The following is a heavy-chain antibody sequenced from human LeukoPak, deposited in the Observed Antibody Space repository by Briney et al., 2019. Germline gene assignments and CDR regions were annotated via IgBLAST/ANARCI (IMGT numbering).Heavy chain of an antibody. Sequence: GASVKVSCKASGYTFTSYGISWVRRAPGQGLEWMGWISAYNGNTNYAQKLQGRVTMTTDTSTSTAYMELRSLRSDDTAVYYCARDTAVVTAIHLSHWYFDLWGRGTLVTVSS. D-gene: IGHD2-21*02. CDR2: ISAYNGNT. CDR3: ARDTAVVTAIHLSHWYFDL. CDR1: GYTFTSYG. J-gene: IGHJ2*01. V-gene: IGHV1-18*01.